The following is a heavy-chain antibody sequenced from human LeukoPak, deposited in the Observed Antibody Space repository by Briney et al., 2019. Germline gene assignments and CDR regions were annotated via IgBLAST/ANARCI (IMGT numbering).Heavy chain of an antibody. CDR3: ARGAVEWFDP. CDR2: IYYSGRT. D-gene: IGHD6-19*01. CDR1: GGSISSYY. Sequence: PSETLSLTCTVSGGSISSYYWSWVRQPPGKGLEWVGYIYYSGRTNYNPSLKSRVTISVDTSKNQFSLKLSSVTAADTAVYYCARGAVEWFDPWGQGTLVTVSS. J-gene: IGHJ5*02. V-gene: IGHV4-59*01.